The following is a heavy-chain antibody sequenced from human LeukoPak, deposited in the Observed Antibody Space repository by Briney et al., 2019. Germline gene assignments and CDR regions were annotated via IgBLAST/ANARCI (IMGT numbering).Heavy chain of an antibody. D-gene: IGHD6-19*01. CDR1: GFTFSSYA. V-gene: IGHV3-23*01. CDR2: VSGGGGST. J-gene: IGHJ5*02. CDR3: AKDPGSGWYSSNWFDP. Sequence: PGGSLRLSCAASGFTFSSYAMSWVRQAPGKGLEWVSAVSGGGGSTYYADSVKGRFTISRANYKTTLYLQTNSLTADATAVYYCAKDPGSGWYSSNWFDPWGQGTLVTVSS.